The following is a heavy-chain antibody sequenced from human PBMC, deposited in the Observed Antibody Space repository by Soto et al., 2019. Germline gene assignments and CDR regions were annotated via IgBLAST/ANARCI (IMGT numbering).Heavy chain of an antibody. CDR2: SRNKANSYTT. CDR3: ARVRDSAYYFDY. D-gene: IGHD1-26*01. Sequence: EVQLVESGGVLVQPGGSLRLSCAASGFTFSDHYMDWVRQAPGKGLEWVGRSRNKANSYTTEYAASVKGRFTISRDGSKNSLYLQMNSLKTEDTAVYFCARVRDSAYYFDYWGQGTLVTVSS. CDR1: GFTFSDHY. J-gene: IGHJ4*02. V-gene: IGHV3-72*01.